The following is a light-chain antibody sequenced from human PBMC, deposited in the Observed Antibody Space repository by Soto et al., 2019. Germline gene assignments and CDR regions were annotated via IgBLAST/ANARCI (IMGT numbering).Light chain of an antibody. CDR3: QQYDNSIT. Sequence: EIVLTQSPDTVSLSPGETATLSCRASQSVSSNYLAWYQQKPGQAPRLLIYGASSRATGIPDRLSGSGSGTDFTLTISRLEPEDFAVFYCQQYDNSITFGQGTRLEI. J-gene: IGKJ5*01. V-gene: IGKV3-20*01. CDR2: GAS. CDR1: QSVSSNY.